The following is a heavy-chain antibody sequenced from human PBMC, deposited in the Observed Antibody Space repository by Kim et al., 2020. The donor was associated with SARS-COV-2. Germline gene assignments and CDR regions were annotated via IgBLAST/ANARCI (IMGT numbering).Heavy chain of an antibody. CDR3: AREAELAGGYYGMDV. V-gene: IGHV3-74*01. Sequence: GGSLRLSCVASGFTFSSYWMHWVRQAPGKGLVWVSRIKSDGSSTNYADSVKGRFTISRDNAKNTLYLQMNNLRGEDTAGYYCAREAELAGGYYGMDVWG. CDR1: GFTFSSYW. J-gene: IGHJ6*02. CDR2: IKSDGSST. D-gene: IGHD6-13*01.